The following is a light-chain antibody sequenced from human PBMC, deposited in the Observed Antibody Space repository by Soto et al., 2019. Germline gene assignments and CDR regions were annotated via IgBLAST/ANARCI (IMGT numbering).Light chain of an antibody. J-gene: IGKJ2*01. Sequence: DIVLTQSPATLSLSRGERATLSCRASQNIANYVAWYQQRPCQAPRLLIYDASTRATGIPARFSGSGSGTDFTLTISSLEHEDVAVYYCQQRSNWPPYTFGQGTKVEI. CDR3: QQRSNWPPYT. CDR2: DAS. CDR1: QNIANY. V-gene: IGKV3-11*01.